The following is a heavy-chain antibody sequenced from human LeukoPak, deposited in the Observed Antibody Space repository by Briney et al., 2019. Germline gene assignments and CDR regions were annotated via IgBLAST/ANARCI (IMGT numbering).Heavy chain of an antibody. V-gene: IGHV3-30*18. CDR1: GFSFSNYG. CDR3: AKEGEAGYSGGFDH. D-gene: IGHD3-9*01. CDR2: ISSDGSNE. Sequence: PGRSLRLSCAGSGFSFSNYGIHWVRQAPGRGPEWVTFISSDGSNEYYADSVKGRFTISRDNSKKMVYVQMYSLRAEDTAVYYCAKEGEAGYSGGFDHWGQGTLVTVSS. J-gene: IGHJ4*02.